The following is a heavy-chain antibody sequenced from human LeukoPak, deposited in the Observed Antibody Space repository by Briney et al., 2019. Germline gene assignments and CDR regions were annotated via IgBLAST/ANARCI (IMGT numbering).Heavy chain of an antibody. Sequence: GGSLRLSCAASGFTFSSYEMNWVRQAPGKGLEWVSYISSSGSTKYYADSVKGRFTISRDNAKNSLYLQMNSLRAEDTAVYYCARDYGGSSPFDYWGQGTLVTVSS. CDR1: GFTFSSYE. D-gene: IGHD4-23*01. CDR3: ARDYGGSSPFDY. J-gene: IGHJ4*02. CDR2: ISSSGSTK. V-gene: IGHV3-48*03.